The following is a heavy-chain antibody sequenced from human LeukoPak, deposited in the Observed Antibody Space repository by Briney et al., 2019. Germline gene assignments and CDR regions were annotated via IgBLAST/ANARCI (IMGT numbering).Heavy chain of an antibody. J-gene: IGHJ4*02. CDR2: IIPIFGTA. D-gene: IGHD6-13*01. CDR3: ARDLGYRGSSGD. Sequence: ASVKVSCKASGYTFTSYDINWVRQATGQGLEWMGGIIPIFGTANYAQKFQGRVTITTDESTSTAYMELSSLRSEDTAVYYCARDLGYRGSSGDWGQGTLVTVSS. V-gene: IGHV1-69*05. CDR1: GYTFTSYD.